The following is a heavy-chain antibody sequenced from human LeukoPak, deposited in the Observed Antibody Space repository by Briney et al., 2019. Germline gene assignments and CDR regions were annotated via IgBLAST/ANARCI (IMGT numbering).Heavy chain of an antibody. V-gene: IGHV4-39*07. Sequence: SETLSLTCTVSGGSISSSSYYWGWIRQPPGKGLEWIGSIYYSGSTYYNPSLKSRVTISVDTSKNQFSLKLSSVTAADTALYYCARLPKLAAPFDPWGQGTLVTVSS. CDR1: GGSISSSSYY. CDR2: IYYSGST. D-gene: IGHD6-19*01. CDR3: ARLPKLAAPFDP. J-gene: IGHJ5*02.